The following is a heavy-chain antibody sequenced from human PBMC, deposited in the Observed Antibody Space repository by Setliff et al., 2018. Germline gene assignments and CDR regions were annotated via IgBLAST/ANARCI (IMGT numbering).Heavy chain of an antibody. CDR2: ISSSGSYI. CDR3: AITGWRGLDYDSSGFRPPYFRF. J-gene: IGHJ1*01. D-gene: IGHD3-22*01. Sequence: KPGGSLRLSCAASGFTFSSYSMNWVRQAPGKGLEWVSFISSSGSYIYYVDFVKGRFTISRDNTKNSLSLHMNSLRVEDTAIYYCAITGWRGLDYDSSGFRPPYFRFWGQGTLVTVSS. V-gene: IGHV3-21*01. CDR1: GFTFSSYS.